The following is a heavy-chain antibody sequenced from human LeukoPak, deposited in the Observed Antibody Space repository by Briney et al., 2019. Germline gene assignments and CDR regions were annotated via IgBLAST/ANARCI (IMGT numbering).Heavy chain of an antibody. Sequence: SETLSLTCAVYGGSFSGYYWSWIRQPPGKGLEWIGEINHSGSTNYNPSLKSRVTISVDTSKNQFSLKLSSVTAADTAVYYCARQDLSRITMVRGVSHWGQGTLVTVSS. CDR1: GGSFSGYY. CDR3: ARQDLSRITMVRGVSH. V-gene: IGHV4-34*01. J-gene: IGHJ4*02. CDR2: INHSGST. D-gene: IGHD3-10*01.